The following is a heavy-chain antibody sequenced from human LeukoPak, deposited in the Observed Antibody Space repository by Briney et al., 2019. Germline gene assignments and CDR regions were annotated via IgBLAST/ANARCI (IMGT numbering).Heavy chain of an antibody. J-gene: IGHJ6*03. D-gene: IGHD2-2*01. CDR1: GGSISSSSYY. Sequence: SETLPLTCTVSGGSISSSSYYWGWIRQPPGKGLEWIGSIYYSGSTYYNPSLKSRVTISVDTSKNQFSLKLSSVTAADTAVYYCARQPEVDIVAVPAAMIDYYYYYMDVWGKGTTVTVSS. CDR2: IYYSGST. V-gene: IGHV4-39*01. CDR3: ARQPEVDIVAVPAAMIDYYYYYMDV.